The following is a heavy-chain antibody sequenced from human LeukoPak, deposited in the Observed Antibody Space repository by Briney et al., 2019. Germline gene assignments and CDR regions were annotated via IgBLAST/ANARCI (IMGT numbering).Heavy chain of an antibody. CDR1: GGSISIFY. CDR2: IHSSGSI. V-gene: IGHV4-4*07. CDR3: ARGTFKDGLDV. D-gene: IGHD2/OR15-2a*01. J-gene: IGHJ6*02. Sequence: SETLTLTCTISGGSISIFYWSWIRQPAGKGLDCIGRIHSSGSINHNPSLKSRVTLSVDTSKNQFSLKLTSVPAADMAVYYCARGTFKDGLDVWGQGTTVTVSS.